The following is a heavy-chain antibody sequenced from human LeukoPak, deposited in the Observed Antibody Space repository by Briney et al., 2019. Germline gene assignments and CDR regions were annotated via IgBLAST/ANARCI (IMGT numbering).Heavy chain of an antibody. D-gene: IGHD5-12*01. V-gene: IGHV6-1*01. CDR3: ARISGYDYYNWFDP. J-gene: IGHJ5*02. Sequence: SQTLSLTCAISGDSVSSNSAAWNWILQSPSRGLEWLGRTYYRSKWYNDYAVSVKSRITINPDTSKNQFSLQLNSVTPEDTAVYYCARISGYDYYNWFDPWGQGTLVTVSS. CDR1: GDSVSSNSAA. CDR2: TYYRSKWYN.